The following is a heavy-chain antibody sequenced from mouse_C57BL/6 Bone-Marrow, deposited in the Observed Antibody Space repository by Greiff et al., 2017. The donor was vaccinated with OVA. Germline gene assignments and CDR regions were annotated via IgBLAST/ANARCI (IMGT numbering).Heavy chain of an antibody. CDR1: GFTFTSYW. V-gene: IGHV1-55*01. CDR2: IYPGSGST. J-gene: IGHJ3*01. D-gene: IGHD2-4*01. Sequence: VQLQQPGAELVKPGASVKMSCKASGFTFTSYWITWVKQRPGQGLEWIGDIYPGSGSTNYNEKFKSKATLTVDTTSSTAYMQLSNLTSEDSAVYYCAGLRRPWFAYWGQGTLVTVSA. CDR3: AGLRRPWFAY.